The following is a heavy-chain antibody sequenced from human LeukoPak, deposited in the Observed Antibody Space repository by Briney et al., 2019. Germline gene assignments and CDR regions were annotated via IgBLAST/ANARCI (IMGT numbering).Heavy chain of an antibody. Sequence: KPSETLSLTCTVSGGSISSGGYYWSWIRQHPGKGLEWIGYIYYSGSTYYNPSLKSRVIISVDTSKNQFSLKLSSVTAADTAVYYCARVLPHRHLRYGYYGRRGYAFDIWGQGTMVTVSS. D-gene: IGHD4-17*01. J-gene: IGHJ3*02. CDR2: IYYSGST. CDR1: GGSISSGGYY. V-gene: IGHV4-31*03. CDR3: ARVLPHRHLRYGYYGRRGYAFDI.